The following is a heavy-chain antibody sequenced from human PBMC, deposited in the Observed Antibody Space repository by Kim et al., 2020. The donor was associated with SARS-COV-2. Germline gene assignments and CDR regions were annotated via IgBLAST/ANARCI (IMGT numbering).Heavy chain of an antibody. J-gene: IGHJ6*02. CDR2: INAGNGNT. CDR1: GYTFTSYA. V-gene: IGHV1-3*01. Sequence: ASVKVSCKASGYTFTSYAMHWVRQAPGQRLEWMGWINAGNGNTKYSQKFQGRVTITRDTSASTAYMELSSLRSEDTAVYYCAIVLHYGWGFGYQGVWGQGTTVTVSS. D-gene: IGHD3-10*01. CDR3: AIVLHYGWGFGYQGV.